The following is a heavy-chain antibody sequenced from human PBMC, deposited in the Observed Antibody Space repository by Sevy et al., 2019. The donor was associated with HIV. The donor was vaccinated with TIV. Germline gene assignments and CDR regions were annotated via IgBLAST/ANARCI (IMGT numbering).Heavy chain of an antibody. CDR3: AKKMGGGSGMAFLVDY. CDR2: ISGTGDYT. Sequence: GGSLRLSCAASGFTFSSFAMGWVRQAPGKGLDWSSVISGTGDYTYCADSVKGRFTISRDNSKNTLFLQMNSLRAEDTAIFYCAKKMGGGSGMAFLVDYWGQGILVTVSS. D-gene: IGHD3-10*01. CDR1: GFTFSSFA. J-gene: IGHJ4*02. V-gene: IGHV3-23*01.